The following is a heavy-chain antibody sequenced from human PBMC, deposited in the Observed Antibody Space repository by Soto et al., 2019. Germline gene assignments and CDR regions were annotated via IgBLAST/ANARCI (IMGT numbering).Heavy chain of an antibody. Sequence: WGSLSLSFAASGFTFSSYWMHWVRQAPGKGLVWVSRINSDGSSTFYADSVKGRFTISRDNAKNTLYLQMNSLRAEDTAVYYCASSLLTPFDYWGQGTLVTVSS. V-gene: IGHV3-74*01. J-gene: IGHJ4*02. CDR1: GFTFSSYW. CDR3: ASSLLTPFDY. D-gene: IGHD7-27*01. CDR2: INSDGSST.